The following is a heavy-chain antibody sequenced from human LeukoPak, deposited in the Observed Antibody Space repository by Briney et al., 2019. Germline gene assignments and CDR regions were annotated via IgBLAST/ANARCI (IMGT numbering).Heavy chain of an antibody. CDR2: IYYSGST. J-gene: IGHJ4*02. CDR3: ARQPLYSSSWYYFDY. CDR1: GGSISSYY. Sequence: SETLSLTCTVSGGSISSYYWSWIRQPPEKGLEWIGYIYYSGSTNYNPSLKSRVTISVDTSKNQFSLKLSSVTAADTAVYYCARQPLYSSSWYYFDYWGQGTLVTVSS. V-gene: IGHV4-59*08. D-gene: IGHD6-13*01.